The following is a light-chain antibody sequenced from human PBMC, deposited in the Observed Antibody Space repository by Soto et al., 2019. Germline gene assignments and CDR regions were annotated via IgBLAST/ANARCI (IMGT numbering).Light chain of an antibody. V-gene: IGKV2-30*02. CDR2: QVS. CDR3: MQYIQWPHT. CDR1: QSLVHRDGSTC. Sequence: DVVLTQSPLSLPVTLGQPASISCRSSQSLVHRDGSTCLIWFQQRPGQSPRRLIDQVSNRDSGVQDRFSGSGSGTDFTLEISRVEAEDVGVYYCMQYIQWPHTFGQGTKLEIK. J-gene: IGKJ2*01.